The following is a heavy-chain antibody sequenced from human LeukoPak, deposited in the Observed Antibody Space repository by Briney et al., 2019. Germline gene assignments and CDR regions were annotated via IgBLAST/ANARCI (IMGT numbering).Heavy chain of an antibody. CDR1: GFTFSDHY. Sequence: GGSLRLSCASSGFTFSDHYMSWIRQAPGKGLEWVSYISSSGSTIYYADSVKGRFTISRDNAKNSLYLQMNSLRDEDTAVYYCERDRAYYYDSSGYYYFDHWGQGTLVTVSS. V-gene: IGHV3-11*01. D-gene: IGHD3-22*01. J-gene: IGHJ4*02. CDR3: ERDRAYYYDSSGYYYFDH. CDR2: ISSSGSTI.